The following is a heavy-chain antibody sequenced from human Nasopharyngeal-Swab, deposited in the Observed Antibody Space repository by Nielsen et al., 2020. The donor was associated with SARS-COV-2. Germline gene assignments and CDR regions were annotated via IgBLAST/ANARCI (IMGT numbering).Heavy chain of an antibody. CDR3: AKGLRVGSAYYFYYYMDV. D-gene: IGHD1-26*01. V-gene: IGHV3-30*05. CDR1: RFTFRIYG. CDR2: TSFDGSNK. J-gene: IGHJ6*03. Sequence: GESLKISCATSRFTFRIYGMHWVRQAPGKGLEWVAVTSFDGSNKSYADSVKGRFTISKDYAQNTLYLHMNSLRAEDTAVYYCAKGLRVGSAYYFYYYMDVWGKGTTVTVSS.